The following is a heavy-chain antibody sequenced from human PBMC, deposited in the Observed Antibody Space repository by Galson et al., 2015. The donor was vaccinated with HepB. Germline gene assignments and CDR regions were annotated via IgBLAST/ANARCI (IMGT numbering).Heavy chain of an antibody. J-gene: IGHJ3*02. CDR1: GGSFSNYA. CDR3: ARDSVDSSDSIGDAFDI. D-gene: IGHD3-22*01. Sequence: SVKVSCKASGGSFSNYAISWVRQAPGQGPEWMGGIIPIFGTANYAQKFQGRVTLTADESTSTAYMEMSSLRSEDTAVYYCARDSVDSSDSIGDAFDIWGQGTMVTVSS. CDR2: IIPIFGTA. V-gene: IGHV1-69*13.